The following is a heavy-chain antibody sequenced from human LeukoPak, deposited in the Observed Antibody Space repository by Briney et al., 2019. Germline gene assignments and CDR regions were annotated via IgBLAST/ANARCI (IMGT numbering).Heavy chain of an antibody. Sequence: ASVKVSCKASGYTFTYYHMHWVQQAPRKGLEWMGRIDPTDGETIYAEKFQDRVTITTDTSTDTAYMLVSSLRSEDTAVYYCATGPITPFAYWGQGTLVTVSS. CDR1: GYTFTYYH. CDR2: IDPTDGET. J-gene: IGHJ4*02. D-gene: IGHD3-16*01. V-gene: IGHV1-69-2*01. CDR3: ATGPITPFAY.